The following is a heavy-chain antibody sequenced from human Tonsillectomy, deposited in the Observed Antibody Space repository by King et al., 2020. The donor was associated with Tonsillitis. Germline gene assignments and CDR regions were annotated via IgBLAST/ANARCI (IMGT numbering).Heavy chain of an antibody. J-gene: IGHJ3*02. CDR2: ISWNSGSI. D-gene: IGHD4-23*01. CDR1: GFTFDDYA. V-gene: IGHV3-9*01. CDR3: AKDGGAVVKGAFDI. Sequence: VQLVESGGGLVQPGRSLRLSCAASGFTFDDYAMHWVRQAPGKGLEWVSGISWNSGSIVYADSVKGRFTISRDNAKNSLYLQMNSLRAEDTALYYCAKDGGAVVKGAFDIWGQGTMVTVSS.